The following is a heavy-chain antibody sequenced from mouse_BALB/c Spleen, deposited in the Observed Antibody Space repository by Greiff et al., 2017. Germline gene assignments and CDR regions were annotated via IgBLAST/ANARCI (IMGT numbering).Heavy chain of an antibody. CDR3: ARSYGSSSWFAY. V-gene: IGHV1S135*01. Sequence: VQLKQSGPELMKPGASVKISCKASGYSFTSYYMHWVKQSHGKSLEWIGYIDPFNGGTSYNQKFKGKATLTVDKSSSTAYMHLSSLTSEDSAVYYCARSYGSSSWFAYWGQGTLVTVSA. CDR2: IDPFNGGT. J-gene: IGHJ3*01. CDR1: GYSFTSYY. D-gene: IGHD1-1*01.